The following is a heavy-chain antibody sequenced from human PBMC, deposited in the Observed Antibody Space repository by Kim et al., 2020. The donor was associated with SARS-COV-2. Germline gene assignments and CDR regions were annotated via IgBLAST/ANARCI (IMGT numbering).Heavy chain of an antibody. CDR1: GGSISSSSYY. J-gene: IGHJ6*02. CDR2: IYYSGST. CDR3: ARRLGGWRNYGMDV. V-gene: IGHV4-39*01. Sequence: SETLSLTCTVSGGSISSSSYYWGWIRQPPGKGLEWIGSIYYSGSTYYNPSLKIRVTISVDTSKNQLSLKLGSVTAADTAVYYCARRLGGWRNYGMDVWGQGTTVTVSS. D-gene: IGHD6-19*01.